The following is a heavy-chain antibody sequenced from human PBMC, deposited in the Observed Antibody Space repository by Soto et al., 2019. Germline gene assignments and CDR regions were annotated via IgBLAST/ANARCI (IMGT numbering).Heavy chain of an antibody. CDR2: IYHSGST. D-gene: IGHD3-10*01. CDR3: AKVNWGMVRGTIIIPGHFDS. CDR1: GGSISSGGYS. J-gene: IGHJ4*02. Sequence: LSLTCAFSGGSISSGGYSWSWIRQLPGKGLEWIGYIYHSGSTYYNPSLKSRVTISVDRSKNQFSLKLSSVTAADTAVYYCAKVNWGMVRGTIIIPGHFDSWGQGTLVTVSS. V-gene: IGHV4-30-2*01.